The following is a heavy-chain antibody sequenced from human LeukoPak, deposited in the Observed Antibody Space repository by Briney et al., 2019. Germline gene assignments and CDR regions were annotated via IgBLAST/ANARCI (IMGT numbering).Heavy chain of an antibody. V-gene: IGHV3-53*01. CDR2: IYSGGST. J-gene: IGHJ4*02. D-gene: IGHD3-22*01. Sequence: HPGGSLRLSCAASGFTVSSNYMSWVRQAPGKGLEWVSVIYSGGSTYYADSVKGRFTISRDNSKNTLYLQMNSLRAEDTAVYYCARDFSDYYDSSGYYKWGQGTLVTVSS. CDR1: GFTVSSNY. CDR3: ARDFSDYYDSSGYYK.